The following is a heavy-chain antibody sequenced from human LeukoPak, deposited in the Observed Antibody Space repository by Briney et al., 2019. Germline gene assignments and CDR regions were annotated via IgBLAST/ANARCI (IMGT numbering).Heavy chain of an antibody. D-gene: IGHD6-19*01. J-gene: IGHJ4*02. CDR2: VNHDGRAA. CDR1: GFPFSNYA. CDR3: TKDQVGGWGFDY. V-gene: IGHV3-64D*06. Sequence: GGSLRLSCSASGFPFSNYAMHWVRQSPGKGLEYISSVNHDGRAAYYADSVKGRFTISRDNSKNTMYFQMNSLRPEDTAVYYCTKDQVGGWGFDYWGQGTLVTVSS.